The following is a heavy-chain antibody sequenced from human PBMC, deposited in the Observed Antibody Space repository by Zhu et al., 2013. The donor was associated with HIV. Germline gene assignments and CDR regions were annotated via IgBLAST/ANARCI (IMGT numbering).Heavy chain of an antibody. V-gene: IGHV3-66*01. D-gene: IGHD3-10*01. CDR1: GFTVSSNE. Sequence: EVQLVESGGGVVQPGRSLRLSCAASGFTVSSNEMSWVRQAPGKGLEWVSSISGGSTYYADSRKGRFTISRDNSKNTLHLQMNSLRAEDTAVYYCAKDLHGSDEIPDYWGQGTLVTVSS. CDR3: AKDLHGSDEIPDY. CDR2: ISGGST. J-gene: IGHJ4*02.